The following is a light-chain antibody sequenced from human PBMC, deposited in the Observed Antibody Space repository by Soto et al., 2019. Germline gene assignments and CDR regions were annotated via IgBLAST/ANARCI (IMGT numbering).Light chain of an antibody. CDR1: QGVRND. CDR3: QQLNSYPLT. V-gene: IGKV1-17*01. Sequence: DIQMTQSPSTLSASVGDRVTITCRASQGVRNDLGWYQQKPGKAPKLLIYDASNLQSGVPSRFGGSGSGTDFTLTISSLQPEDFASYYCQQLNSYPLTFGGGTKVDIK. CDR2: DAS. J-gene: IGKJ4*01.